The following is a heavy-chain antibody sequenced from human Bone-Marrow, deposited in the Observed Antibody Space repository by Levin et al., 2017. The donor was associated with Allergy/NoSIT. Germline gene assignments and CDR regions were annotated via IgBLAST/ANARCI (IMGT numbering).Heavy chain of an antibody. V-gene: IGHV3-48*04. CDR1: GFTFNSYS. J-gene: IGHJ5*02. D-gene: IGHD2-21*02. CDR2: ISSGSSTV. Sequence: GESLKISCAASGFTFNSYSMNWVRQAPGKGLEWVSYISSGSSTVYYADSVKGRITISRDNAKNSLYLQMNSLRAEDTAVYYCARVTGWTNWFDPWGQGTLVTVSS. CDR3: ARVTGWTNWFDP.